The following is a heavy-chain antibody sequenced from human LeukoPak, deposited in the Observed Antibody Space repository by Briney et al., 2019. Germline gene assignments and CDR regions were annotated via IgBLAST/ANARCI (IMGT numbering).Heavy chain of an antibody. CDR1: GGTFSSYA. D-gene: IGHD6-19*01. CDR3: AREGYSNGWYRY. Sequence: SVKVSCKASGGTFSSYAISWVRQAPGQGLEWMGGIIPIFVTPNYAQKFQGRVTITADESTSTAYMELSSLRSEDTAVYYCAREGYSNGWYRYWGQGTLVTVSS. J-gene: IGHJ4*02. V-gene: IGHV1-69*13. CDR2: IIPIFVTP.